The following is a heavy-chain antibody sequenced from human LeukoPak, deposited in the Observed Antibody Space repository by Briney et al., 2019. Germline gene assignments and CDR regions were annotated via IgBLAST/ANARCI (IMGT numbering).Heavy chain of an antibody. V-gene: IGHV1-69*13. J-gene: IGHJ3*02. CDR2: IIPIFGTA. Sequence: ASVKVSCKASGGTFSSYAISWVRQAPGQGLEWMGGIIPIFGTANYAQKFQGRVTITADESTSTAYMELSSLRSEDTAVYYCARDKANDALDIWGQGTMATVSS. CDR1: GGTFSSYA. CDR3: ARDKANDALDI.